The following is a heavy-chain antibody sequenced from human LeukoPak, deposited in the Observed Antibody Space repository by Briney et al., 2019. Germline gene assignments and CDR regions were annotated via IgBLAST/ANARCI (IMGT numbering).Heavy chain of an antibody. CDR1: GFTFGDYT. CDR2: IRTKAFGGTP. CDR3: SREAAAGITGWFDP. J-gene: IGHJ5*02. V-gene: IGHV3-49*03. D-gene: IGHD6-13*01. Sequence: GRSLRLSCTTSGFTFGDYTMSWFRQAPGKGLEWVGFIRTKAFGGTPEYAASVKGRFTISRDDSTSMAYLQMNNLKTEDTTVYDCSREAAAGITGWFDPLGPGNPGHRLL.